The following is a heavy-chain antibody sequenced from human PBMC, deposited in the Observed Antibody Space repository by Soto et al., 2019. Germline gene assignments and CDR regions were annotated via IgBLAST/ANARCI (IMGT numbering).Heavy chain of an antibody. Sequence: SETLSLTCTVSGGSISGYYWSWIRQPPGKGLEWIGNVYYSGGAKYNPSVKRRVSISVDTSTNQFSLHLSTVTAAATAVYYCTRDGDGRMTTNPYYYYGMDVWGPGITVTVSS. CDR2: VYYSGGA. D-gene: IGHD2-21*02. CDR3: TRDGDGRMTTNPYYYYGMDV. V-gene: IGHV4-59*01. CDR1: GGSISGYY. J-gene: IGHJ6*02.